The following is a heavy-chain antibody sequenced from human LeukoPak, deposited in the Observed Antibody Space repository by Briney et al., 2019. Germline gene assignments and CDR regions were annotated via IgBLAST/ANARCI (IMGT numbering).Heavy chain of an antibody. V-gene: IGHV4-4*07. CDR2: IYTSGST. D-gene: IGHD2-15*01. J-gene: IGHJ5*02. CDR1: GGSISSYY. CDR3: ARLLYCSGGSCYGGSWFDP. Sequence: SETLSLTCTVSGGSISSYYWSWIRQPAGKGLERIGLIYTSGSTNYNPSLKSRVTMSVDTSKNQFSLKLSSVTAADTAVYYCARLLYCSGGSCYGGSWFDPWGQGTLVTVSS.